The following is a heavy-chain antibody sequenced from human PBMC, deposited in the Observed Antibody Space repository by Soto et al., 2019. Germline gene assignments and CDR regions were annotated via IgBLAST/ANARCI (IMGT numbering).Heavy chain of an antibody. Sequence: ASVKVSCKASGYTFTSYGISWVRQAPGQGLEWMGWISAYNGNTNYAQKLQGRVTMTTDISTSTAYMELRSLRSDDTAVYYCAREAGQDGYDSSGYYFDYWGQGTLVTVSS. D-gene: IGHD3-22*01. CDR1: GYTFTSYG. CDR3: AREAGQDGYDSSGYYFDY. J-gene: IGHJ4*02. V-gene: IGHV1-18*01. CDR2: ISAYNGNT.